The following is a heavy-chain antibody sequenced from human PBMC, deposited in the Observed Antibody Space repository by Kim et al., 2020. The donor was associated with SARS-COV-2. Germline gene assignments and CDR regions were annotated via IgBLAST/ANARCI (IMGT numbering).Heavy chain of an antibody. J-gene: IGHJ4*02. D-gene: IGHD3-9*01. CDR3: ARIRYFDWLLYDLDY. Sequence: PKLQGRVTMTTDTSTSTAYMELRSLRSDDTAVYYCARIRYFDWLLYDLDYWGQGTLVTVSS. V-gene: IGHV1-18*01.